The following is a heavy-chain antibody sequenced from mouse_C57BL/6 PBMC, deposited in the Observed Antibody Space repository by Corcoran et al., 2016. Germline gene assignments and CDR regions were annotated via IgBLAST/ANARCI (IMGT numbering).Heavy chain of an antibody. CDR1: GYTFTTYG. J-gene: IGHJ1*03. CDR2: INTYSGVP. V-gene: IGHV9-3*01. CDR3: ARSPGYVDV. Sequence: QIQLVQSSPDLKKPGETVKISCKASGYTFTTYGMSWVKQAPGKGLKWMGWINTYSGVPTYADDFKGRFAFSLETSASTAYLQINNLKNEDTATYFCARSPGYVDVGGTGTTVTVSS.